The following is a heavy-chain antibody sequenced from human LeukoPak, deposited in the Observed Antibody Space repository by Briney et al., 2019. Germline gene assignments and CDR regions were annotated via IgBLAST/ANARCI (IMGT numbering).Heavy chain of an antibody. CDR3: ARAHILRFLEWPYYYCYMDV. CDR2: INPNSGGT. D-gene: IGHD3-3*01. V-gene: IGHV1-2*02. CDR1: GYTFTGYY. Sequence: GASVKVSCKASGYTFTGYYMHWVRQAPGQGLEWTGWINPNSGGTNYAQKFQGRVTMTRDTSISTAYMELSRLRSDDTAVYYCARAHILRFLEWPYYYCYMDVWGKGTTVTVSS. J-gene: IGHJ6*03.